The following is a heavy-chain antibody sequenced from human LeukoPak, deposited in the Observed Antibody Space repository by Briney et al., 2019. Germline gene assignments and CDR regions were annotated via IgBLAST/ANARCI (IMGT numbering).Heavy chain of an antibody. CDR2: ISSSGSTI. V-gene: IGHV3-48*03. Sequence: QSGGSLRLSCAASGFTFSSYEMNWVRQAPGKGLEWVSYISSSGSTIYYADSVKGRFTISRDNARNPLYLQMNSLRAEDTAVYYCARDQSAVVTTTELDYWGQGTLVTVSS. D-gene: IGHD4-23*01. CDR3: ARDQSAVVTTTELDY. CDR1: GFTFSSYE. J-gene: IGHJ4*02.